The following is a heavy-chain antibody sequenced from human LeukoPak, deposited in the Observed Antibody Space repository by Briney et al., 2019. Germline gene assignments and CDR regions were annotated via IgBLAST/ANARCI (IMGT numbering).Heavy chain of an antibody. CDR3: ARESRDGSYDY. V-gene: IGHV3-53*01. Sequence: GGSLRLSCAASGFTVSRNYMSWVRQAPGKGLEWVSFIYSSGGTYYADSVKGRFTISRDNAKNSLYLQMDSLRAEDTAVYYCARESRDGSYDYWGQGTLVTVSS. D-gene: IGHD1-26*01. J-gene: IGHJ4*02. CDR1: GFTVSRNY. CDR2: IYSSGGT.